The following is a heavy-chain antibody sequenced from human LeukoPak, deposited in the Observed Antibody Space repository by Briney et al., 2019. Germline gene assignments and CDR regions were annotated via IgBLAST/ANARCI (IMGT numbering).Heavy chain of an antibody. CDR3: ARSFTTGEAAFDI. V-gene: IGHV1-2*02. CDR2: FNPNSGGT. CDR1: GYTFTGYY. J-gene: IGHJ3*02. D-gene: IGHD7-27*01. Sequence: ASVKVSCKASGYTFTGYYMHWVRQAPGQGLEWMGWFNPNSGGTNYAQKFQGRVTMTRDTSISTAYMELSRLRSDDTAVYYCARSFTTGEAAFDIWGQGTMVTASS.